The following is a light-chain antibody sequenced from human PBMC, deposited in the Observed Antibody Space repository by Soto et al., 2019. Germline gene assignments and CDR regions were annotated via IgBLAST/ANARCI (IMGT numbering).Light chain of an antibody. V-gene: IGLV2-11*01. CDR1: SSDVGGYNY. Sequence: QSALTQPRSVSGSPGQSVTISCTGTSSDVGGYNYVSWYQQHPGKAPKLMIFDVSKRPSGVPDRFSGSKSGNTASLTISGLQAEDVADYYCCSYAGSYNVVFGGGTELSVL. CDR3: CSYAGSYNVV. CDR2: DVS. J-gene: IGLJ2*01.